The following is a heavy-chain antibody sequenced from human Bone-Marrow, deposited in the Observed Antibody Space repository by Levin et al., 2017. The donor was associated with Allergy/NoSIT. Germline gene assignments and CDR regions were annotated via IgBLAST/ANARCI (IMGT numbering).Heavy chain of an antibody. CDR2: ISYDGSNK. CDR3: ARVHIVATIRPDYFDY. D-gene: IGHD5-12*01. V-gene: IGHV3-30-3*01. CDR1: GFTFSSYA. J-gene: IGHJ4*02. Sequence: GGSLRLSCAASGFTFSSYAMHWVRQAPGKGLEWVAVISYDGSNKYYADSVKGRFTISRDNSKNTLYLQMNSLRAEDTAVYYCARVHIVATIRPDYFDYWGQGTLVTVSS.